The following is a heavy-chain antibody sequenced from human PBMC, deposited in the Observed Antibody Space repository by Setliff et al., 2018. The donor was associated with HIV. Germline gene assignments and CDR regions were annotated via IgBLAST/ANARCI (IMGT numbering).Heavy chain of an antibody. Sequence: PSETLSLTCTVSGGSMSPYYWSRIRQGGGIGLEWIGRIYGSGSTIYNPSLRSRVTMSVDVSKNQFSLKLSSVTAADTAVYYCARVFPPTRGATTNTPPGVFDIWGQGTMVTVSS. D-gene: IGHD1-1*01. J-gene: IGHJ3*02. CDR3: ARVFPPTRGATTNTPPGVFDI. CDR2: IYGSGST. CDR1: GGSMSPYY. V-gene: IGHV4-4*07.